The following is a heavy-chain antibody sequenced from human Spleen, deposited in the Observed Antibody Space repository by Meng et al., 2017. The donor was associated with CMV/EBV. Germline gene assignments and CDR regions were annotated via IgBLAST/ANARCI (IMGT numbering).Heavy chain of an antibody. CDR2: ISGSGGST. D-gene: IGHD3-3*01. CDR1: FSRYA. Sequence: FSRYAMTWVRQAPGKGLEWVSAISGSGGSTYYADSVKGRFTISRDNSKNTLYLQMNSLRAEDTAVYYCAKDPGPITIFGVAINWFDPWGQGTLVTVSS. CDR3: AKDPGPITIFGVAINWFDP. V-gene: IGHV3-23*01. J-gene: IGHJ5*02.